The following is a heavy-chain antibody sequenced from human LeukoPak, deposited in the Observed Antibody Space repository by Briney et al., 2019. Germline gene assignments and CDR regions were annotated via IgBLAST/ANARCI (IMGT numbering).Heavy chain of an antibody. D-gene: IGHD3-10*01. CDR3: ARERYNYGPGEVDY. V-gene: IGHV3-21*01. CDR1: GFTFSSYS. Sequence: GGSLRLSCAASGFTFSSYSMNWVRQAPGKGLEWVSSISTSSSYIYYADSVKGRFTISRDNAKKSLYLQMDSLRAEDTAVYYCARERYNYGPGEVDYWGQGALVTVSS. CDR2: ISTSSSYI. J-gene: IGHJ4*02.